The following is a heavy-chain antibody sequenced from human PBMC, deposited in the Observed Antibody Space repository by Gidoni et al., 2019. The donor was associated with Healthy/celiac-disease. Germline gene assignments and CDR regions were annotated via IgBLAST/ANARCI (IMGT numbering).Heavy chain of an antibody. CDR2: INPNSGGT. V-gene: IGHV1-2*02. J-gene: IGHJ4*02. CDR1: GYTFTGYY. CDR3: ARGREDFDWLLHHFDY. D-gene: IGHD3-9*01. Sequence: QVQLVQSGAEVKKPGASVKVSCKASGYTFTGYYMHWVRQAPGQGLEWMGWINPNSGGTNYAQKFQGRVTMTRDTSISTAYMELSRLRSDDTAVYYCARGREDFDWLLHHFDYWGQGTLVTVSS.